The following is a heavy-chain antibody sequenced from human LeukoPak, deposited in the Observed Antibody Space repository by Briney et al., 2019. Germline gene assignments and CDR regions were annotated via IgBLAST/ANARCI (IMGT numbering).Heavy chain of an antibody. J-gene: IGHJ6*04. CDR3: ARARFLEPPDV. Sequence: SQTLSLTCTVSGGSISSGSYYWSWIRQPAGKGLEWIGRIYTSGSTNYNPSLKSRVTISVDTSKNQFSLKLSSATAADTAVYYCARARFLEPPDVWGKGTTVTVSS. V-gene: IGHV4-61*02. CDR1: GGSISSGSYY. CDR2: IYTSGST. D-gene: IGHD3-3*01.